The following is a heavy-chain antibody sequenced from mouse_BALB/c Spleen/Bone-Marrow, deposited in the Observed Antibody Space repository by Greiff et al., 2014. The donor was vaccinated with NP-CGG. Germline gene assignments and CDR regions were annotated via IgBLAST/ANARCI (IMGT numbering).Heavy chain of an antibody. Sequence: QVHVKQPGAELARPGASVKMSCKASGYTFTSYTIQWVKQRPGQGLEWIGYINPSSGYTDYNQKFKDKTTLTADKSSNTAYMQLTSLTSEDSAVYSCAREARTGAWFTYWGQGTLVTVSA. D-gene: IGHD4-1*01. V-gene: IGHV1-4*02. J-gene: IGHJ3*01. CDR2: INPSSGYT. CDR1: GYTFTSYT. CDR3: AREARTGAWFTY.